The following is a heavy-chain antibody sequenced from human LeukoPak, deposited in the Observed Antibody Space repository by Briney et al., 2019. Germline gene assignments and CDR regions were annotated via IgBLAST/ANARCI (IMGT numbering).Heavy chain of an antibody. CDR3: ARTSSSGLVGGYYFDY. CDR1: GYYISSGYY. D-gene: IGHD6-19*01. Sequence: PSETLSLTCTVSGYYISSGYYWGWIRQPPGKGLQWIGSIHHSGSTYYNPSLKSRVTISVDTSKNQFSLKLSSVTAADTAVYYCARTSSSGLVGGYYFDYWGQGTLVTVSS. V-gene: IGHV4-38-2*02. J-gene: IGHJ4*02. CDR2: IHHSGST.